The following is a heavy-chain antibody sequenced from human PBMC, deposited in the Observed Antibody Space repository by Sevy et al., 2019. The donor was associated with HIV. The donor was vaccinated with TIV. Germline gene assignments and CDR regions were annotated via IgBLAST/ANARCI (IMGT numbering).Heavy chain of an antibody. CDR3: ARDKIPGVAPPYYYYYMDV. V-gene: IGHV3-30-3*01. CDR1: GFTFSSYA. Sequence: GGSLRLSCAASGFTFSSYAMHWVCQAPGKGLEWVAVISYDGSNKYYADSVKGRFTISRDNSKNTLYLQMNSLRAEDTAVYYCARDKIPGVAPPYYYYYMDVWGKGTTVTVSS. J-gene: IGHJ6*03. CDR2: ISYDGSNK. D-gene: IGHD2-15*01.